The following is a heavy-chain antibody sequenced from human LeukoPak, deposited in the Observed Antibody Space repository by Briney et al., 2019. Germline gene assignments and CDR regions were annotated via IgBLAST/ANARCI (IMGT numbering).Heavy chain of an antibody. J-gene: IGHJ4*02. Sequence: GGSLRLSCVASGFRSEDTATHWVRHAPGKGLDWVSTITWRRDSIGYADSVKGRFIISRDNAQDSLSLQMNSLRLEDTALYYCVKTFSVAWGEPGYPPVIHYWGTGTLVTVSS. CDR3: VKTFSVAWGEPGYPPVIHY. D-gene: IGHD3-16*01. V-gene: IGHV3-9*02. CDR1: GFRSEDTA. CDR2: ITWRRDSI.